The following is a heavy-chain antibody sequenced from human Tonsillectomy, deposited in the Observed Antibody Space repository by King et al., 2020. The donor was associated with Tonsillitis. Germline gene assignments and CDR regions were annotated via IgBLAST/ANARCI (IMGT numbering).Heavy chain of an antibody. D-gene: IGHD3-9*01. J-gene: IGHJ4*02. Sequence: VQLVESGGGLVKPGGSLRLSCAASGFTFSDYYMSWIRQAPGKGLEWVSYISSSSTYTNYGDSVKGRFPISRDNAKNLLYLQMNSLRAEDTAVYYCARDLHYDILTGELDYWGQGTLVTVSS. CDR3: ARDLHYDILTGELDY. CDR1: GFTFSDYY. CDR2: ISSSSTYT. V-gene: IGHV3-11*05.